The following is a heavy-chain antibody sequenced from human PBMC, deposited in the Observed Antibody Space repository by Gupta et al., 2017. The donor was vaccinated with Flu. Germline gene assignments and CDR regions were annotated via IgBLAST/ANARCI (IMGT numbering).Heavy chain of an antibody. J-gene: IGHJ5*02. V-gene: IGHV2-70*01. CDR2: LDWDGDK. CDR3: ARNEDPEHNSGCHRGWFDP. D-gene: IGHD5-12*01. CDR1: GFSLKTRGVC. Sequence: QVILRESGPALVKPTQTLTLTCSFSGFSLKTRGVCVTWIRQPPGKALEWLALLDWDGDKVYAPSLESRLSVSGDISRNQVVLTMTDMDPVDTATYYCARNEDPEHNSGCHRGWFDPWGQGVKVTVPP.